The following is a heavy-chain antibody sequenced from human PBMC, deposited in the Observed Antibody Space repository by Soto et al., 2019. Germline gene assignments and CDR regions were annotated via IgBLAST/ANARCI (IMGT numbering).Heavy chain of an antibody. CDR3: ARESRGQLQPYFFFDY. CDR1: GGTFSSYA. J-gene: IGHJ4*02. D-gene: IGHD5-18*01. V-gene: IGHV1-69*13. CDR2: IIPIFGTA. Sequence: ASVKVSCKASGGTFSSYAISWVRQAPGQGLEWMGGIIPIFGTANYAQKFQGRVTITADESTSTAYMELSSLRSEDTAVYYCARESRGQLQPYFFFDYWGQGTLVTVSS.